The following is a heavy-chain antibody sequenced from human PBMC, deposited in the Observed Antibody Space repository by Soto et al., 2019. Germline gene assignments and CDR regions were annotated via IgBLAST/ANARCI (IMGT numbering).Heavy chain of an antibody. CDR2: IRSKANSYAT. D-gene: IGHD2-15*01. Sequence: EVQLVESGGGLVQPGGSLKLSCIGSGFSFSGSAMHWVRQASGKGLEWVGRIRSKANSYATAYAAAVKDRFTISRDDSKNTAYLQMNSLKTEDTAVYYCNRIADSVAAADQFDFWGQGTLVTVSS. CDR1: GFSFSGSA. CDR3: NRIADSVAAADQFDF. V-gene: IGHV3-73*01. J-gene: IGHJ4*02.